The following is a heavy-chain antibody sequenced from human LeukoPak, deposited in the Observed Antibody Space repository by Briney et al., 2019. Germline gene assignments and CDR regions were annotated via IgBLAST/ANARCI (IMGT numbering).Heavy chain of an antibody. Sequence: GGSLRLSCAASGFTVSSNYMSWVRQAPGKGLEWVSVIYSGGSTYYADSVKGRFTISRDNSKNTLYLQMNSLRAEDTAMYYCARISPLDWNPFDYWGQGTLVTVSS. CDR3: ARISPLDWNPFDY. J-gene: IGHJ4*02. D-gene: IGHD3/OR15-3a*01. CDR1: GFTVSSNY. V-gene: IGHV3-53*01. CDR2: IYSGGST.